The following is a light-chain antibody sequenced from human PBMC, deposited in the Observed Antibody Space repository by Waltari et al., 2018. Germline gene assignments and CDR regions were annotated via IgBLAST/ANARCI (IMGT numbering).Light chain of an antibody. J-gene: IGLJ2*01. V-gene: IGLV2-11*01. CDR1: NTDVGSHDY. Sequence: QSALIQPRSVSGSPGQSVTISCTGSNTDVGSHDYVSWSQQHPGQAPKLLIFDVDKRPSGIPDRFSGAKSGNTASLTISGLQPDDEAEYYCCSHASNFVVVFGGGTKLTVL. CDR2: DVD. CDR3: CSHASNFVVV.